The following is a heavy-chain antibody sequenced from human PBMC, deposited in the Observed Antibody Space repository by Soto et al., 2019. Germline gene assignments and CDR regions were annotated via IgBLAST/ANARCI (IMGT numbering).Heavy chain of an antibody. CDR3: ARGLLWWEPPGDYFDY. J-gene: IGHJ4*02. V-gene: IGHV3-30-3*01. D-gene: IGHD2-15*01. Sequence: QVQLVESGGGVVQPGRSLRLSCAASGFTFSSYAMHWVRQAPGKGLEWVAVISYDGSIKYYADSVKGRFTISRDNSKNTLYLQMNSLRAEDTAVYYCARGLLWWEPPGDYFDYWGQGTLVTVSS. CDR2: ISYDGSIK. CDR1: GFTFSSYA.